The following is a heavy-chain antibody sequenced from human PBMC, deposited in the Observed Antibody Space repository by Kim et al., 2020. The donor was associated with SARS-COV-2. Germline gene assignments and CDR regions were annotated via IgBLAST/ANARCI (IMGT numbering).Heavy chain of an antibody. J-gene: IGHJ4*02. V-gene: IGHV4-59*01. D-gene: IGHD2-2*01. CDR3: AAAAAMPLGAY. CDR2: T. Sequence: THPHPPHKSRVTISVDTSKNQFSRKLSSVTAADTAVYYCAAAAAMPLGAYWGQGTLVTVSS.